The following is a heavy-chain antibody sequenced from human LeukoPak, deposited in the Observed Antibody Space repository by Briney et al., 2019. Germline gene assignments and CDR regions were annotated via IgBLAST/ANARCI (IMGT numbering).Heavy chain of an antibody. Sequence: ASVKVSCKASGYTFTSYAMHWVRQAPGQRLEWMGWINAGNGNTKYSQKFQGRVTITRDTSASTAYMELSSLRSEDTAVYYCARDPLGITIFGVDDAFDIWGQGTMVTVSS. D-gene: IGHD3-3*01. CDR3: ARDPLGITIFGVDDAFDI. J-gene: IGHJ3*02. CDR1: GYTFTSYA. V-gene: IGHV1-3*01. CDR2: INAGNGNT.